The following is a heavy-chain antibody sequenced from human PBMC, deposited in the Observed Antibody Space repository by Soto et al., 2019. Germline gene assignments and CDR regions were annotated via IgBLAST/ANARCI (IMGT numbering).Heavy chain of an antibody. D-gene: IGHD2-21*01. CDR2: ISYDGSNK. Sequence: QMQLVESGGGVVQPGRSLRPSCGASGFTFSSYAMHWVRQAPGKGLEWVAVISYDGSNKYYADSVKGRFTISRDNSKNTLYLQMNSLRAEDTAVYYCARAIPSSYYYYGMDVWGQGTTVTVSS. V-gene: IGHV3-30-3*01. J-gene: IGHJ6*02. CDR1: GFTFSSYA. CDR3: ARAIPSSYYYYGMDV.